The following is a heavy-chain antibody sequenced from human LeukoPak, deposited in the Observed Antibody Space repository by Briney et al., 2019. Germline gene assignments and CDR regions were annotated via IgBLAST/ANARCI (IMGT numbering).Heavy chain of an antibody. CDR2: IWYDGSNK. V-gene: IGHV3-33*06. CDR1: GFTFSSYG. CDR3: AKVMKWSGSYYFDY. J-gene: IGHJ4*02. D-gene: IGHD1-26*01. Sequence: GRSLRLSCAASGFTFSSYGMHWVRQAPGKGLEWVALIWYDGSNKYYADSVKGRLTISRDNSKNTLYLQMNSLRAEDTAVYYCAKVMKWSGSYYFDYWGQGTLVTVSS.